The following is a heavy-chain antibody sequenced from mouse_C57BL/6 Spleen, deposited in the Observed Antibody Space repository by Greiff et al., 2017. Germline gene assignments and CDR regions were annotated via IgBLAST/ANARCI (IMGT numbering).Heavy chain of an antibody. Sequence: QVQLQQPGPELVRPGSSVKLSCKASGYTFTSYWMHWVKRRPIQGLEWIGNINPSDSETHYNQKFKDKATLTVDKSSSTAYMQLSSLTSEASAVYYCASSRGPVFGGWGQGATLTVAS. CDR2: INPSDSET. CDR3: ASSRGPVFGG. V-gene: IGHV1-52*01. J-gene: IGHJ2*01. CDR1: GYTFTSYW.